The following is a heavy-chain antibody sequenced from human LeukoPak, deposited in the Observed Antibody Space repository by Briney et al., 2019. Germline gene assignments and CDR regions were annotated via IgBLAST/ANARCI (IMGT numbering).Heavy chain of an antibody. CDR2: IYYSGST. V-gene: IGHV4-59*12. J-gene: IGHJ6*03. CDR3: ARRTWDYKGAYYMDV. Sequence: SETLSLTCTVSGGSISSYYWSWIRQPPGKGLEWIGYIYYSGSTNYNPSLKSRVTISVDTSKNQFSLKLSSVTAADTAVYYCARRTWDYKGAYYMDVWGKGTTVTVSS. CDR1: GGSISSYY. D-gene: IGHD1-7*01.